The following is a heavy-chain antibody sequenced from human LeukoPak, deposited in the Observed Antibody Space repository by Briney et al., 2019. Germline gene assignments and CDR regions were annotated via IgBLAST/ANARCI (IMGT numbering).Heavy chain of an antibody. CDR1: GYTFTDYY. Sequence: ASVKVSCKASGYTFTDYYMHWVRQAPGQGPEWMGRINPNSGGTNYAQKFQGRVTMTRDTSISTAYMELSRLTSDDTAVYYCARSRARINYYDSSGYEANFDYWGQGTLVTVSS. D-gene: IGHD3-22*01. CDR3: ARSRARINYYDSSGYEANFDY. J-gene: IGHJ4*02. CDR2: INPNSGGT. V-gene: IGHV1-2*06.